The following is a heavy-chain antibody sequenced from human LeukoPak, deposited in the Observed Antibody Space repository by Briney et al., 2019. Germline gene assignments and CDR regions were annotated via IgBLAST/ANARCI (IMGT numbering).Heavy chain of an antibody. D-gene: IGHD5-24*01. CDR1: GGSISSYY. V-gene: IGHV4-59*01. CDR3: AGGYNYAYFDY. CDR2: IYYSGST. Sequence: SETLSLTCTVSGGSISSYYWSWIRQPPGKGLEWIGYIYYSGSTNYNPSLKSRVTISVDTSKNQFSLKLSSVTAADTAVYYCAGGYNYAYFDYWGQGTLVTVSS. J-gene: IGHJ4*02.